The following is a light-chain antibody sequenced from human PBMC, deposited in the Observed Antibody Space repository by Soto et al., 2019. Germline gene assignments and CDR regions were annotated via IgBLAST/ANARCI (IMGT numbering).Light chain of an antibody. J-gene: IGKJ4*01. CDR3: QQYHNWPPLT. CDR2: HTS. V-gene: IGKV3-15*01. CDR1: QSVSSY. Sequence: DIVLTQSPATLSLSPGERATLSCRASQSVSSYLAWYQQKPGQAPRLLIFHTSSRATGIPARFSGSGSGAEFNLTITSLQSEDFAVYYCQQYHNWPPLTFGGGTKVDIK.